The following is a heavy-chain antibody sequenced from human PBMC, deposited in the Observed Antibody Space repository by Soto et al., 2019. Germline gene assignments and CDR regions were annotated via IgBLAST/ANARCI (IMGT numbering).Heavy chain of an antibody. CDR1: GFMFSAYA. D-gene: IGHD2-15*01. J-gene: IGHJ4*02. CDR2: MSGTSADT. CDR3: AREDGGGPFDY. V-gene: IGHV3-23*01. Sequence: DVHLLESGGGLVHPGGSLRLSCAASGFMFSAYAMHWVRQSPGQGLEWVSSMSGTSADTYYADSVKGRFTVSRDSSKDTLYLQLNSLRAEDTALYFCAREDGGGPFDYWGQGTLVIVSS.